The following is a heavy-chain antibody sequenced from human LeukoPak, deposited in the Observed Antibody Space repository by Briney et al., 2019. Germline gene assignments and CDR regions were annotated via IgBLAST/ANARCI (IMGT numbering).Heavy chain of an antibody. D-gene: IGHD3-3*01. V-gene: IGHV3-33*01. CDR2: IWYGGSNK. J-gene: IGHJ4*02. CDR1: GFTFSSYG. Sequence: GGSLRLSCAASGFTFSSYGMHWVRQAPGKGLEWVAVIWYGGSNKYYADSVKGRFTISRDNSKNTLYLQMNSLRAEDTAVYYCARSRRYYDFWSGYLIDYWGQGTLVTVSS. CDR3: ARSRRYYDFWSGYLIDY.